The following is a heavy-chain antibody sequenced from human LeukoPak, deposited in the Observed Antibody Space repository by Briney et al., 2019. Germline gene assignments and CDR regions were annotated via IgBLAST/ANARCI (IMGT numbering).Heavy chain of an antibody. CDR2: IRSKANNYAT. J-gene: IGHJ3*02. V-gene: IGHV3-73*01. D-gene: IGHD5-24*01. CDR3: TRQRFDAFDI. Sequence: PGGSLRLSCAASGFTFSDSAMHWVRQASGKGLEWVGRIRSKANNYATAYAALVKGRFTISRDDSKNTAYLQMNGLKIEDTAVYYCTRQRFDAFDIWGQGTMVTVSS. CDR1: GFTFSDSA.